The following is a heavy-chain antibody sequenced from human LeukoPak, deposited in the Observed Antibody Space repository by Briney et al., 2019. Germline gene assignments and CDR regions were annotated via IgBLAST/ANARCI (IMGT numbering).Heavy chain of an antibody. V-gene: IGHV4-59*01. CDR3: AAGVLLWFGELPPPFYGMDV. CDR2: IYYSGST. J-gene: IGHJ6*02. CDR1: GGSISSYY. D-gene: IGHD3-10*01. Sequence: SETLPLTCTVSGGSISSYYWSWIRQPPGKGLEWIGYIYYSGSTNYNPSLKSRVTISVDTSKNQFSLKLSSVTAADTAVYYCAAGVLLWFGELPPPFYGMDVWGQGTTVTVSS.